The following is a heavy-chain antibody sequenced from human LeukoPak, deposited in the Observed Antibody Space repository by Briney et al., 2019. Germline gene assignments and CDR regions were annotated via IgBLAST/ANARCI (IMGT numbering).Heavy chain of an antibody. D-gene: IGHD3-22*01. CDR3: ARGFSYYYDSSGSI. CDR1: GFTLSSYG. CDR2: ISSSSSYI. V-gene: IGHV3-21*01. Sequence: GGSLRLSCAASGFTLSSYGMHWVRQAPGKGLEWVSSISSSSSYIYYADSVKGRFTISRDNAKNSLYLQMNSLRAEDTAVYYCARGFSYYYDSSGSIWGQGTLVTVSS. J-gene: IGHJ4*02.